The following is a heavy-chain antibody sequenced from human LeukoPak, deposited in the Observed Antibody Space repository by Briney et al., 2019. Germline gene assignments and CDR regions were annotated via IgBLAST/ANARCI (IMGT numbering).Heavy chain of an antibody. D-gene: IGHD3-10*01. CDR3: ARLYYYGSGSSRHFDY. CDR1: GFTFSSYE. J-gene: IGHJ4*02. Sequence: GGSLRLSRAASGFTFSSYEMNWVRQAPGKGLEWVSYISSSGSTIYYADSVKGRFTISRDNAKNSLYPQMNSLRAEDTAVYYCARLYYYGSGSSRHFDYWGQGTLVTVSS. V-gene: IGHV3-48*03. CDR2: ISSSGSTI.